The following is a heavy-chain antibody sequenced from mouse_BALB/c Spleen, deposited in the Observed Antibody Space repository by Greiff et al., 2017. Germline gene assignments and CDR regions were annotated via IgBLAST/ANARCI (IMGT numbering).Heavy chain of an antibody. D-gene: IGHD1-1*01. CDR1: GYTFSSYW. V-gene: IGHV1-9*01. J-gene: IGHJ2*01. CDR3: ARGWYGSPHFDY. CDR2: ILPGSGST. Sequence: VQVVESGAELLKPGASVKISCKATGYTFSSYWIEWVKQRPGHGLEWIGEILPGSGSTNYNEKFKGKATFTADTSSNTAYMQLSSLTSEDTAVYYCARGWYGSPHFDYWGQGTTLTVSS.